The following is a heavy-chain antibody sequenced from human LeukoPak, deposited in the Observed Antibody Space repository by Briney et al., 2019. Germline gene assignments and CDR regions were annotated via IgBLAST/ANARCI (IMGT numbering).Heavy chain of an antibody. CDR3: ARDRDCSGGSCYLHAFDI. J-gene: IGHJ3*02. Sequence: GGSLRLPCAASGFTFSTYWMSWVRQAPGKGLEWVANIKQDGSEKYYVDSAKGRFTISRDNAKNSLYLQMNSLRAEDTAVYYCARDRDCSGGSCYLHAFDIWGQGTMVTVSS. CDR1: GFTFSTYW. CDR2: IKQDGSEK. V-gene: IGHV3-7*01. D-gene: IGHD2-15*01.